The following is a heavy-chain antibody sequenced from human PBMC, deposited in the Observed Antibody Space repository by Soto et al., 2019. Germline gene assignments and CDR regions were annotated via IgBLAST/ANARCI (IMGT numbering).Heavy chain of an antibody. J-gene: IGHJ6*02. Sequence: QVQLVESGGGVVQPGRSLRLSCAASGFTFSSYGMHWVRQAPGKGLEWMAVISHDETITAYADSVKGRFTISRHNSKNTLYLQMNSLRPEDTAVYHCAKLPHIGWHHHYYGMDVWGQGTTVTVSS. CDR3: AKLPHIGWHHHYYGMDV. CDR2: ISHDETIT. V-gene: IGHV3-30*18. D-gene: IGHD6-19*01. CDR1: GFTFSSYG.